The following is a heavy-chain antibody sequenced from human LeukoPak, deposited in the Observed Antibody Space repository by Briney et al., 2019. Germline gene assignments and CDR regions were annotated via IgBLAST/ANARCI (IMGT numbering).Heavy chain of an antibody. CDR2: ITSPSSYV. D-gene: IGHD4-17*01. Sequence: GGSLRLSCAASGFIFSNYNMNWVRQAPGKGLEWVSSITSPSSYVHYADSVKGRFTIARDNANNSLFLQMNTLRADDTAVYYCARGNPRDMTTVTHIDYWGRGTLVTVSS. CDR1: GFIFSNYN. J-gene: IGHJ4*02. V-gene: IGHV3-21*01. CDR3: ARGNPRDMTTVTHIDY.